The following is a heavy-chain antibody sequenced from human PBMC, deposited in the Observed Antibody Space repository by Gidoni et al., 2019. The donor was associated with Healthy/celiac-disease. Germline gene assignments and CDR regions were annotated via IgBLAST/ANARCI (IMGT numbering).Heavy chain of an antibody. CDR3: ATEGGGENDY. V-gene: IGHV3-21*01. Sequence: EVQLVESGGGLVKPGGSLRLSCAAPGFTFSSYSMNWVRQAPGKGLELVSSISSSSNYIYSADSVKGRFTTSRDNAKNSLYLQMNSLRAEDTGVYYCATEGGGENDYWGQGTLVTVSS. D-gene: IGHD3-16*01. CDR1: GFTFSSYS. J-gene: IGHJ4*02. CDR2: ISSSSNYI.